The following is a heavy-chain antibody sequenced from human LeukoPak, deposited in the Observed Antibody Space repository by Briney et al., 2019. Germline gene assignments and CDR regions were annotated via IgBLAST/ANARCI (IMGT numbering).Heavy chain of an antibody. CDR2: INSDGSGA. CDR3: AKVFHYYGSGSYYNVVSFGTFGYDY. D-gene: IGHD3-10*01. CDR1: GFTLSSYW. Sequence: GGSLRLSCGASGFTLSSYWMHWVRQTPGKGLVWVSRINSDGSGADYADSVKGRFTISRGNSKNTLYLQMNSLRAEDTAVYYWAKVFHYYGSGSYYNVVSFGTFGYDYWGQGTLVTVSS. J-gene: IGHJ4*02. V-gene: IGHV3-74*01.